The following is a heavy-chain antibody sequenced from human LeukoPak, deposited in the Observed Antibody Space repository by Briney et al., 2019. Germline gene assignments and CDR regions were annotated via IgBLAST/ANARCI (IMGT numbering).Heavy chain of an antibody. CDR1: GGSISSGDYY. J-gene: IGHJ6*02. Sequence: PSETLSLTCTVSGGSISSGDYYRSWIRQPPGKGLEWIGYIYYSGSTYYNPSLKSRVTISVDTSKNQFSLKLSSVTAADTAVYYCARDARLGRGPLYYYGMDVWGQGTAVTVSS. CDR3: ARDARLGRGPLYYYGMDV. D-gene: IGHD3-16*01. CDR2: IYYSGST. V-gene: IGHV4-30-4*01.